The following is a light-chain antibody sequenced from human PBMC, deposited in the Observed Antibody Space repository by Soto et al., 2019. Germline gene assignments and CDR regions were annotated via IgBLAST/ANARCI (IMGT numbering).Light chain of an antibody. CDR3: QQYDIASG. Sequence: EIVMTQSPVTLSVSPGERATLSCRASQSVSTNLAWYQQKPGQAPRLLIYGASTRATGIPARFSGSGSGTEFTFTISSLQSEDFAVYYCQQYDIASGFGGGTRVEI. J-gene: IGKJ4*01. CDR1: QSVSTN. V-gene: IGKV3-15*01. CDR2: GAS.